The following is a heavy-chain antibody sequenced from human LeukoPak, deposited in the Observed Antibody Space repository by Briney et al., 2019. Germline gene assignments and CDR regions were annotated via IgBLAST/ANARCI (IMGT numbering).Heavy chain of an antibody. V-gene: IGHV3-7*01. CDR1: GFTFSSYW. Sequence: GGSLRLSCAASGFTFSSYWMSWVRQAPGKGLEWVANIKQDGSEKYYVDSVKGRFTISRDNAKNSLYLQMNSLRAEDTAVYYCGKDQGSVVGAEIYGMEGWGQGTTVTVSS. J-gene: IGHJ6*02. D-gene: IGHD2-2*01. CDR2: IKQDGSEK. CDR3: GKDQGSVVGAEIYGMEG.